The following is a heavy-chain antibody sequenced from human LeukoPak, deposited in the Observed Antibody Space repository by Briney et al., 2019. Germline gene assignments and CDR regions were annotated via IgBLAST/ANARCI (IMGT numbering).Heavy chain of an antibody. V-gene: IGHV4-38-2*02. CDR3: ARDRNFWGWYGVFDY. D-gene: IGHD6-19*01. Sequence: SETLSLTCTVSGYSISSGYYWGWIRQPPGKGLEWIGSIYHSGSTYYNPSLKSRVTISVDTSKNQFSLKLSSVTAADTAVYYCARDRNFWGWYGVFDYWGQGTLVTVSS. CDR2: IYHSGST. CDR1: GYSISSGYY. J-gene: IGHJ4*02.